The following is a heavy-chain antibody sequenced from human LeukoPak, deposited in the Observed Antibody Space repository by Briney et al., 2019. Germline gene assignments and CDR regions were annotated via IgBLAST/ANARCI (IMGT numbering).Heavy chain of an antibody. Sequence: GGSLRLSCAASGFTFSRYTMSWVRQAPGKGLEWVSAISGSGGSTYYADSVKGRFTISRDNSKNTLYLQMNSLRAEDTAVYYCAKGGRNYYDSSGYYYGGDYFDSWGQGTLVTVSP. V-gene: IGHV3-23*01. J-gene: IGHJ4*02. CDR3: AKGGRNYYDSSGYYYGGDYFDS. CDR2: ISGSGGST. D-gene: IGHD3-22*01. CDR1: GFTFSRYT.